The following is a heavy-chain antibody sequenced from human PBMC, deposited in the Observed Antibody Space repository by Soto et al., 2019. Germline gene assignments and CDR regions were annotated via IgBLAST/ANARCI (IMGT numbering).Heavy chain of an antibody. J-gene: IGHJ3*02. D-gene: IGHD1-7*01. CDR3: ARGNYARNAFDI. V-gene: IGHV4-61*01. Sequence: SETLSLTCTVSGGSVSSGSYYWSWIRQPPGKGLEWIGYIYYSGSTNYNPSLKSRVTISVDTSKNQFSLKLSSVTAADTAVYYCARGNYARNAFDIWGQGTMVTVSS. CDR2: IYYSGST. CDR1: GGSVSSGSYY.